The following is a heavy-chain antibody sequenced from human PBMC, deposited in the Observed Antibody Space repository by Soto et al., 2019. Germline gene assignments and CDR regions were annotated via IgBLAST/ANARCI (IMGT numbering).Heavy chain of an antibody. Sequence: SETLSLTCTVSGGSISSGGYYWGWIRQHPGKGLEWIGYVFYGGSSYYNPSLRSRITISVDTSKNQFSLKLSSVTAADTAVYYCARHNYGSGSTYFDYWGQGILVTVSS. J-gene: IGHJ4*02. D-gene: IGHD3-10*01. V-gene: IGHV4-31*02. CDR3: ARHNYGSGSTYFDY. CDR2: VFYGGSS. CDR1: GGSISSGGYY.